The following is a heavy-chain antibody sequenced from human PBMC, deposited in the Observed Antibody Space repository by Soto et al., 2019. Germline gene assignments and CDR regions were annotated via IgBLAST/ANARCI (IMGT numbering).Heavy chain of an antibody. CDR3: TRVQYCSSTSCYTGGYYYYGMDV. V-gene: IGHV3-74*01. J-gene: IGHJ6*02. CDR2: INSDGSST. CDR1: GFTFSSYW. Sequence: EVQLVESGGGLVQPGGSLRLSCAASGFTFSSYWMHWVRQAPGKGLVWVSRINSDGSSTSYADSVKGRFTISRDNAKNTLYLQMNSVRAEDTAVYYCTRVQYCSSTSCYTGGYYYYGMDVWGQGTTVTVSS. D-gene: IGHD2-2*02.